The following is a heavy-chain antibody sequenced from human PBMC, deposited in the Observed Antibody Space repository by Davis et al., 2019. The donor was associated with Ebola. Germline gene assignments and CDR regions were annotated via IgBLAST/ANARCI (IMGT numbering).Heavy chain of an antibody. CDR1: GYTFTSYY. CDR2: INPSGGST. J-gene: IGHJ4*02. CDR3: ARDWCSSTSCYMFDY. V-gene: IGHV1-46*01. Sequence: ASVKVSCKASGYTFTSYYMHWVRQAPGQGLEWMGIINPSGGSTSYAQKFQGRVTTTRDTSTSTVYMELSSLRSENTAVYYCARDWCSSTSCYMFDYWGQGTLVTVSS. D-gene: IGHD2-2*02.